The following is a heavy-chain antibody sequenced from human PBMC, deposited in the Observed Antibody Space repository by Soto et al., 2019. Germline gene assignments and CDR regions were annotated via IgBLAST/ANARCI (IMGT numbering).Heavy chain of an antibody. CDR2: ISGSGGST. V-gene: IGHV3-23*01. CDR1: GFTFSSYA. CDR3: ALRGVLRYFDWLADTREGEGY. Sequence: GGSLRLSCAASGFTFSSYAMSWVRQAPGKGLEWVSAISGSGGSTYYADSVKGRFTISRDNSKNTLYLQMNSLRAEDTAVYYCALRGVLRYFDWLADTREGEGYWGQGTLVTVSS. D-gene: IGHD3-9*01. J-gene: IGHJ4*02.